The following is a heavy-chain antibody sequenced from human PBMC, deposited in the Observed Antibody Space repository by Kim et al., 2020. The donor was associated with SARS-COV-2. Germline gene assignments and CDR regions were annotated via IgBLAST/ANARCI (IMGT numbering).Heavy chain of an antibody. CDR2: IYYSGST. V-gene: IGHV4-39*01. Sequence: SETLSLTCTVSGGSISSSSYYWGWIRQPPGKGLEWIGSIYYSGSTYYNPSLKSRVTISVDTSKNQFSLKLSSVTAADTAVYYCARHWEEMATIYRVGWFDPWGQGTLVTVSS. D-gene: IGHD5-12*01. J-gene: IGHJ5*02. CDR1: GGSISSSSYY. CDR3: ARHWEEMATIYRVGWFDP.